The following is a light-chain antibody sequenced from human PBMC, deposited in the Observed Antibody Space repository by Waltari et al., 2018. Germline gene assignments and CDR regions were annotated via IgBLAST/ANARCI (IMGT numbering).Light chain of an antibody. CDR1: SSNIGNNY. J-gene: IGLJ7*01. V-gene: IGLV1-51*02. CDR2: ENT. Sequence: QSVLTQPPSVSAAPGQRVTISCSGGSSNIGNNYVSWYRQFPGTAPKLLIYENTERPSGIPGRFSGSKSGTAATLDSPGLQAGDEADYYCGTWDSSLSGAVFGGGTHLTVL. CDR3: GTWDSSLSGAV.